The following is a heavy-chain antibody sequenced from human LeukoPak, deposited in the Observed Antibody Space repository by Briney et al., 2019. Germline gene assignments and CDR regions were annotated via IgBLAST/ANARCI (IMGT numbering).Heavy chain of an antibody. V-gene: IGHV3-30*18. J-gene: IGHJ4*02. CDR3: AKGPYYGSGTADY. D-gene: IGHD3-10*01. CDR1: GFTFSTYG. Sequence: AGGSLRLSCAASGFTFSTYGMHWVRQAPGKGLEWVAVISYDGSNKQYADSVKGRFTIPRDNSKNTLYVEMNSLRAEDTAVYYCAKGPYYGSGTADYWGQGTLVIVSS. CDR2: ISYDGSNK.